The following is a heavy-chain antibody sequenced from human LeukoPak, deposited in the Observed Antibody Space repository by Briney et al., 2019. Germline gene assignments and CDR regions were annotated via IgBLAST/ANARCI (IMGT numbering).Heavy chain of an antibody. CDR1: GYPISSGYY. CDR2: IYHSGST. V-gene: IGHV4-38-2*01. CDR3: AGSRPQQYPDTSPSTAMAPPHAFDI. J-gene: IGHJ3*02. Sequence: TSETLSLTCAVSGYPISSGYYWGWIRQPPGKGLEWIGSIYHSGSTYYNPSLKSRVTISVDTSKNQFSLKLSSVTAADTAVYYCAGSRPQQYPDTSPSTAMAPPHAFDIWGQGTMVTVSS. D-gene: IGHD5-18*01.